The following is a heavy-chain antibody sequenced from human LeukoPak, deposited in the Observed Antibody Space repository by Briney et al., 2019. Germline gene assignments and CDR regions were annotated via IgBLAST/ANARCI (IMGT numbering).Heavy chain of an antibody. J-gene: IGHJ6*02. CDR3: AREAIAVAFADGMDV. Sequence: PSETLSLTCTVSGSSISSGDYYWSWIRQPPGKGLEWIGYIYYSGSTYYNPSLKSRVTISVDTSKNQFSLKLSSVTAADTAVYYCAREAIAVAFADGMDVWGQGTTVTVSS. CDR2: IYYSGST. D-gene: IGHD6-19*01. CDR1: GSSISSGDYY. V-gene: IGHV4-30-4*01.